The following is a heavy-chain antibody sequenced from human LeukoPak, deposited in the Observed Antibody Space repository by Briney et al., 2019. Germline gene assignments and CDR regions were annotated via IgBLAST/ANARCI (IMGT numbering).Heavy chain of an antibody. CDR3: ARGSSGDYYYYYMDV. J-gene: IGHJ6*03. D-gene: IGHD2-15*01. CDR1: GFTFSSYE. CDR2: ISSSGSTV. Sequence: GGSLRLSCAASGFTFSSYEMNWVRQAPGKGLAWVSYISSSGSTVYYADSVKGRLTISTDNAKNSLHLQMNSLRAEDTAMYYCARGSSGDYYYYYMDVWGKGTTVTVSS. V-gene: IGHV3-48*03.